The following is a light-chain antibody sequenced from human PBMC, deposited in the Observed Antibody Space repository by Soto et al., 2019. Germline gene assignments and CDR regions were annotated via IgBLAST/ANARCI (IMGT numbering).Light chain of an antibody. CDR2: GAS. J-gene: IGKJ5*01. CDR1: QSVSGNQ. V-gene: IGKV3-20*01. Sequence: EIVLTQSPGTLSLSPGDGATLSCRASQSVSGNQLAWYQQKPGQAPRLLVYGASSRATDIPDRFSGRGSGTDFTLTISRLEPDDFAVYYCQQYGGPPVTFGQGTRLEIE. CDR3: QQYGGPPVT.